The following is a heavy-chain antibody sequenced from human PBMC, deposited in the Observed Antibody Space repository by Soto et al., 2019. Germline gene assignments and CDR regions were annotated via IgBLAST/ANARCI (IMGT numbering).Heavy chain of an antibody. Sequence: QVQLAQSGAEVKNPGASVKVSCKASGYTFTDYYIHWLRQAPAQGLEWMGWINPNSGDTKYAQKFQGWATMTKDTAISTTYRELSRLTSDDTALYYCARGPSRGSFDIWGQGTIITVSS. J-gene: IGHJ3*02. V-gene: IGHV1-2*04. D-gene: IGHD6-25*01. CDR3: ARGPSRGSFDI. CDR1: GYTFTDYY. CDR2: INPNSGDT.